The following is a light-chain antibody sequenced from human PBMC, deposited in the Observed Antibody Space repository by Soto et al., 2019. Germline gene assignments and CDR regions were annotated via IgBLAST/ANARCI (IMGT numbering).Light chain of an antibody. CDR3: QQYGSSPPWT. J-gene: IGKJ1*01. CDR1: QIISSN. CDR2: GAS. V-gene: IGKV3-15*01. Sequence: EIVMTQSPATLSVSPGERATLSCRASQIISSNLAWYQQKPGQAPRLLINGASTRATGIPARFSGSGSGTDFTLTISSLEPEDFAVYYCQQYGSSPPWTFGQGTKVDIK.